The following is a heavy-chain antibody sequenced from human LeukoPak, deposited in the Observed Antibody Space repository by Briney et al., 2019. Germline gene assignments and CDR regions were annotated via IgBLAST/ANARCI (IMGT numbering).Heavy chain of an antibody. CDR1: GFSFSGAW. V-gene: IGHV3-15*01. CDR2: VKGKTDGGTT. Sequence: GGSLRLSCAASGFSFSGAWMSWVRQAPGKGLEWDGRVKGKTDGGTTDYAAPVRGRFTISRDDSKNTLYLQMNSLKTEDTAVYFCTSNLYCSTSSCYTLDNWGQGTLVAVSP. J-gene: IGHJ4*02. D-gene: IGHD2-2*02. CDR3: TSNLYCSTSSCYTLDN.